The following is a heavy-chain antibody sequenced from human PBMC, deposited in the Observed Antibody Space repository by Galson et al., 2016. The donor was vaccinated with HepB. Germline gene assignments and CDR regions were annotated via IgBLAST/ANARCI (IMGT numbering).Heavy chain of an antibody. CDR1: GFTFRHNA. V-gene: IGHV3-23*03. Sequence: SLRLSCAASGFTFRHNAMSWVRQAPGKGLEWVSVIYGDGITTYYADSVKGRFTISRDNSKNTLYLQMNSLRAEDTAVYYCAKDSPVGYCTSTSCPRGYYGLGVWGQGTTVTVSS. D-gene: IGHD2-2*01. CDR2: IYGDGITT. CDR3: AKDSPVGYCTSTSCPRGYYGLGV. J-gene: IGHJ6*02.